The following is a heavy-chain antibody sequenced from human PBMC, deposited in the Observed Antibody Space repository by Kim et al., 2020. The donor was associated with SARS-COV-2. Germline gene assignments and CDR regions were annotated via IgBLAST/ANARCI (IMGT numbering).Heavy chain of an antibody. CDR2: INHSGST. J-gene: IGHJ4*02. Sequence: SETLSLTCAVYGGSFSGYYWSWIRQPPGKGLEWIGEINHSGSTNYNPSLKSRVTISVDTSKNQFSLKLSSVTAADTAVYYCARADYYGSGSYGYWGQGTLVTVSS. V-gene: IGHV4-34*01. CDR3: ARADYYGSGSYGY. CDR1: GGSFSGYY. D-gene: IGHD3-10*01.